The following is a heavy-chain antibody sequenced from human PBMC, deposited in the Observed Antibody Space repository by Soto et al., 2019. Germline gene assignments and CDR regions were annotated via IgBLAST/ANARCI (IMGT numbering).Heavy chain of an antibody. D-gene: IGHD1-26*01. CDR3: AREGGIVGATAADY. Sequence: QVQLQESGPGLVKPSQTLSLTCTVSGGSISSGGYYWSWIRQHPGKGLEWIGYIYYSGSTYYNPSLKSRVTISVDSSTNQLSLKLSSVTAAGTAVYYCAREGGIVGATAADYWGQGTLVTVSS. CDR2: IYYSGST. J-gene: IGHJ4*02. V-gene: IGHV4-31*03. CDR1: GGSISSGGYY.